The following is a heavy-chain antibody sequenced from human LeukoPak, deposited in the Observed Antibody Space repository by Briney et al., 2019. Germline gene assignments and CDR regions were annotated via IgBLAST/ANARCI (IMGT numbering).Heavy chain of an antibody. CDR1: GGSITSSSSY. CDR3: ARGYSSSWYGFDY. CDR2: IYYSGTT. V-gene: IGHV4-39*07. J-gene: IGHJ4*02. Sequence: SQTLSLTCPVSGGSITSSSSYWGWIRQPPGKGLEWIGTIYYSGTTYYNPSLKSRVTISVDTSKNQFSLNLNSVTAADTAVYFCARGYSSSWYGFDYWGQGTLVTVSS. D-gene: IGHD6-13*01.